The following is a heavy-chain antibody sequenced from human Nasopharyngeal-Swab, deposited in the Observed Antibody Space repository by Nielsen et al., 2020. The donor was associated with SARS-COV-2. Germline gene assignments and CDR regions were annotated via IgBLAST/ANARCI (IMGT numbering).Heavy chain of an antibody. CDR2: INPSGGST. D-gene: IGHD5-18*01. J-gene: IGHJ4*02. V-gene: IGHV1-46*01. CDR3: ARGYSYGLAY. Sequence: ASVKVSCKASGYTFTNHFMHWVRQAPGQGLEWMGMINPSGGSTGYAQNFQGRVTVTRDTSTSTVYMELSSLSSEDTAVYYCARGYSYGLAYWGQGTQVTVSS. CDR1: GYTFTNHF.